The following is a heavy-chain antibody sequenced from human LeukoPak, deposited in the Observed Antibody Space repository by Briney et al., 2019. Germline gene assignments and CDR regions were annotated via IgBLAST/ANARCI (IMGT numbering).Heavy chain of an antibody. V-gene: IGHV3-23*01. J-gene: IGHJ4*02. Sequence: GGSLRLSCAASGFTFSSYAMSWVRQALGKGLEWVSAISGSGGSTYYADSVKGRFTISRDNSKNTLYLQMNSLRAEDTAVYYCAKGGYSSGSPMGFDYWGQGTLVTVSS. CDR2: ISGSGGST. CDR1: GFTFSSYA. CDR3: AKGGYSSGSPMGFDY. D-gene: IGHD6-19*01.